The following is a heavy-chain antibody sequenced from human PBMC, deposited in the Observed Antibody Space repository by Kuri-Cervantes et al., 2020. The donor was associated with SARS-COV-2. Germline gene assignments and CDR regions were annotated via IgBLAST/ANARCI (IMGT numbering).Heavy chain of an antibody. D-gene: IGHD1-7*01. J-gene: IGHJ6*03. CDR2: IDPSSGGT. Sequence: ASVKVSCKASGYTFTGYLIHWVRQAPGQGLEWMGWIDPSSGGTNSAQNFQGRVTMTRDASTGTAYMELESLRSDDTAVYYCARGNYHAPYNNYYYMDVWGEGTTVTVSS. V-gene: IGHV1-2*02. CDR1: GYTFTGYL. CDR3: ARGNYHAPYNNYYYMDV.